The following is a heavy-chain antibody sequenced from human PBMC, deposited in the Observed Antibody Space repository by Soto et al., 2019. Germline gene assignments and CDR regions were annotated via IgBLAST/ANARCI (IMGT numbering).Heavy chain of an antibody. CDR2: IYSGGST. Sequence: GGSLRLSCAASGFTVSSNYMSWVRQAPGKGLEWVSVIYSGGSTYYADSVKGRFTISRDNSKNTLYLQMNSLRAEDTAVYYCARAKTDLAPYYYYGMDVWGQGTTVTVSS. CDR3: ARAKTDLAPYYYYGMDV. V-gene: IGHV3-53*01. CDR1: GFTVSSNY. D-gene: IGHD3-3*01. J-gene: IGHJ6*02.